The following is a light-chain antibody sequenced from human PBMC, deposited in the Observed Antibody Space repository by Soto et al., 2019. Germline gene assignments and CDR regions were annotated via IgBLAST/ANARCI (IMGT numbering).Light chain of an antibody. Sequence: DIQMTQSPSTLSASVGDRVTITCRASQSINTWLAWYQQKPWKAPRLLIYTASSLESGVPSRFSGSGSGTEFTLTISSLQPDDFATYYCQQHESYPRTFGQGTKVEIK. CDR3: QQHESYPRT. CDR2: TAS. V-gene: IGKV1-5*03. CDR1: QSINTW. J-gene: IGKJ1*01.